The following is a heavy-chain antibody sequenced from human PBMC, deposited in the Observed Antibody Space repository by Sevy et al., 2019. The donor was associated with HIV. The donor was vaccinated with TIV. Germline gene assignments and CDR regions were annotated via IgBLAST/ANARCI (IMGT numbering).Heavy chain of an antibody. Sequence: GGSLRLSCAASGFTFSKYSMSWVRQPPGKGLEWVSTLSFGCGEINYADSVKGRFTISRDNSKSSVYLQMINLRPEDTAVYYCAREGCTKPHDYWGQGTLLTVSS. CDR3: AREGCTKPHDY. J-gene: IGHJ4*02. D-gene: IGHD2-8*01. V-gene: IGHV3-23*01. CDR1: GFTFSKYS. CDR2: LSFGCGEI.